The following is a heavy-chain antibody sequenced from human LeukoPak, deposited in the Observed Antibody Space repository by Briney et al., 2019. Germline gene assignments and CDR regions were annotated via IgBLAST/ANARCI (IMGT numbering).Heavy chain of an antibody. V-gene: IGHV1-18*01. Sequence: ASVKVSCKASGYTFTSYGISWVRQAPGQGLEWMGWISAYNGNTNYAQKLQGRVTMTTDTSMSTAYMELRSLRSDDTAVYYCASSLVWRGYSYGYLDYWGQGTLVTVSS. CDR3: ASSLVWRGYSYGYLDY. J-gene: IGHJ4*02. D-gene: IGHD5-18*01. CDR1: GYTFTSYG. CDR2: ISAYNGNT.